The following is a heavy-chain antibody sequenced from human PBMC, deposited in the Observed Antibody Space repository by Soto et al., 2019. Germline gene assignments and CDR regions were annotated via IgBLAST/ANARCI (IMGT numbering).Heavy chain of an antibody. D-gene: IGHD2-2*02. CDR2: TYYRSKWYN. CDR1: GDSVSSNSAA. CDR3: ARARECSSTSCYRTGYYYYGMDV. V-gene: IGHV6-1*01. Sequence: SQTLSLTCASSGDSVSSNSAAWNWIRQSPSRGLEWLGRTYYRSKWYNDYAVSVKSRITINPDTSKNQFSLQLNSVTPEDTAVYYCARARECSSTSCYRTGYYYYGMDVWGQGTTVTVSS. J-gene: IGHJ6*02.